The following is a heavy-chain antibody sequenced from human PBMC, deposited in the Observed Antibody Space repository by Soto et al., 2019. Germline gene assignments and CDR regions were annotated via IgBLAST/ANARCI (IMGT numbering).Heavy chain of an antibody. CDR3: AKASNTVIPFDY. D-gene: IGHD4-17*01. Sequence: QVQLVESGGGVVQPGRSLRISCAASGFTFSSYGMHWVRQAPGKGLEWVAVISYDGSNKYYADSVKGRFTIYRDNSKNTLYLQMNSLRAEDTAVYYCAKASNTVIPFDYWGQGTLVTVSS. J-gene: IGHJ4*02. V-gene: IGHV3-30*18. CDR2: ISYDGSNK. CDR1: GFTFSSYG.